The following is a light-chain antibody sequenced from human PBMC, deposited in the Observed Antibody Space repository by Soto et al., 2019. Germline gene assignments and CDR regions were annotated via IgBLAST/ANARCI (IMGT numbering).Light chain of an antibody. CDR1: QSISSY. J-gene: IGKJ4*01. CDR2: AAS. CDR3: QQSYSTPLT. V-gene: IGKV1-39*01. Sequence: DIQMTQSPSSLSASVGDRVTITCRASQSISSYLNWYQQKPGKAPKLLIYAASSLQIGVPSRFSGSGSGTDFTLTISRLQPEDFATYYCQQSYSTPLTCGGGTKVEIK.